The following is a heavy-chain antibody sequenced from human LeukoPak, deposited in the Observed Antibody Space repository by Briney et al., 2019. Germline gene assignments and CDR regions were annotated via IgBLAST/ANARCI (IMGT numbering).Heavy chain of an antibody. Sequence: GGSLRLSCAASGFTFSSYSMNWVRQAPGKGLEWVSSISSSSSYIYYADSVKGRFTISRDNAKNSLYLQMNSLRAEDTAVYYCARSSYCSSTSCAGWFDPWGQGTLVTVSS. D-gene: IGHD2-2*01. CDR3: ARSSYCSSTSCAGWFDP. CDR2: ISSSSSYI. J-gene: IGHJ5*02. V-gene: IGHV3-21*01. CDR1: GFTFSSYS.